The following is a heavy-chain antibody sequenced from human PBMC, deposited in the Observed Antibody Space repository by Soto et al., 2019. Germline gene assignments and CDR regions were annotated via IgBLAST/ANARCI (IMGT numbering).Heavy chain of an antibody. CDR1: GFTFSSYS. CDR3: AREPLYCSSTSCYFDY. V-gene: IGHV3-21*01. Sequence: GGSLRLSCAASGFTFSSYSMNWVRQAPGKGLEWVSSISSSSSYIYYADSVKGRFTISRDNAKNSLYLQMNSLRAEDTDVYYCAREPLYCSSTSCYFDYWGQGTLVTVSS. D-gene: IGHD2-2*01. J-gene: IGHJ4*02. CDR2: ISSSSSYI.